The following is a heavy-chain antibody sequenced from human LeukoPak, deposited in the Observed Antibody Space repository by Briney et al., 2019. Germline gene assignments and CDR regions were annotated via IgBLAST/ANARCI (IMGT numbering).Heavy chain of an antibody. CDR1: GFTFSSYS. Sequence: GGSLRLSCTASGFTFSSYSMHWVRQAPGKGLEWVAVIGSDAITKYYADSVKGRFTISRDNSKNTLFLQMSSLRPEDTALYYCASSIFGVVLGTKLDYWGQGTLVTVSS. CDR3: ASSIFGVVLGTKLDY. CDR2: IGSDAITK. D-gene: IGHD3-3*01. V-gene: IGHV3-30*04. J-gene: IGHJ4*02.